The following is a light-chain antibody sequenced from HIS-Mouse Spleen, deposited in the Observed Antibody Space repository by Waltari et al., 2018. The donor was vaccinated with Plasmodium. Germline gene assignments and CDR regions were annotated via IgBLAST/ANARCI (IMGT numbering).Light chain of an antibody. V-gene: IGKV3-15*01. CDR2: GAS. J-gene: IGKJ3*01. Sequence: EIVMTQSPATLSVSPWESATLSCRASQSVSSNFSWYQQKPGQAPRLLIYGASTRATGIPARFSGSGSGTEFTLTISSLQSEDFAVYYCQQYNNWSFTFGPGTKVDIK. CDR1: QSVSSN. CDR3: QQYNNWSFT.